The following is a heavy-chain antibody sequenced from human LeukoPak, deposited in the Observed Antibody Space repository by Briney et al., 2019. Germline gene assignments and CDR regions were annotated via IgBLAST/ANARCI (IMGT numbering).Heavy chain of an antibody. D-gene: IGHD3-3*01. Sequence: SETLSLTCTVSGGSISSGDYYWGWIRQPPGKGLEWIGSIYSSGSAYYNPSLKSRVTISVDTSKNQFSLRLSSVTAADTAVYYCQSRYLEWLLEYWGQGTLVTVSS. CDR2: IYSSGSA. CDR1: GGSISSGDYY. CDR3: QSRYLEWLLEY. J-gene: IGHJ4*02. V-gene: IGHV4-39*01.